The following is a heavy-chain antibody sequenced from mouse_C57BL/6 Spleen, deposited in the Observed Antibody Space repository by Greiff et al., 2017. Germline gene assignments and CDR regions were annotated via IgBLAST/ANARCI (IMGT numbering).Heavy chain of an antibody. V-gene: IGHV5-4*01. CDR1: GFTFSSYA. D-gene: IGHD1-1*01. J-gene: IGHJ2*01. Sequence: EVKLVESGGGLVKPGGSLKLSCAASGFTFSSYAMSWVRQTPEKRLEWVATISDGGSYTYYPDNVKGRFTISRDTAKNNLYLQMSHLKSEDTAMYYCARDRGSSYPYYFDYWGQGTTLTVSS. CDR3: ARDRGSSYPYYFDY. CDR2: ISDGGSYT.